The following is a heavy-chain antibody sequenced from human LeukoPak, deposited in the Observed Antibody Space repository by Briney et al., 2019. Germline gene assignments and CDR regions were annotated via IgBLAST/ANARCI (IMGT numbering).Heavy chain of an antibody. CDR2: INPNSGGT. Sequence: ASVKVSCKASGGTFSSYAISWVRQAPGQGLEWMGRINPNSGGTNYAQKFQGRVTMTRDTSISTAYMELSRLRSDDTAVYYCAREGYGDYYYYYGMDVWGQGTTVTVSS. V-gene: IGHV1-2*06. D-gene: IGHD4-17*01. J-gene: IGHJ6*02. CDR3: AREGYGDYYYYYGMDV. CDR1: GGTFSSYA.